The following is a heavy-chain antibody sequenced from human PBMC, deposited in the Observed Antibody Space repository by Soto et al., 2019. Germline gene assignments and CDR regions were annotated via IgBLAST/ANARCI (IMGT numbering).Heavy chain of an antibody. CDR2: IYYSGST. Sequence: SETLSLTCTVSGGSISSVDYFWSWIRQPPGKGLEWIGYIYYSGSTYYNPSLKSRVTISVDTSKNEFSLKLSSVTAADAAVYYCASGTYYYDSSGYYSYYFDYWGQGTLVTVSS. V-gene: IGHV4-30-4*01. CDR3: ASGTYYYDSSGYYSYYFDY. D-gene: IGHD3-22*01. J-gene: IGHJ4*02. CDR1: GGSISSVDYF.